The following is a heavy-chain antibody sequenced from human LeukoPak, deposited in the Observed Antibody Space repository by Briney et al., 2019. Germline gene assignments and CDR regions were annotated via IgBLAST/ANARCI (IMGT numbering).Heavy chain of an antibody. CDR3: ARGRSYYDSSTDY. V-gene: IGHV4-34*01. D-gene: IGHD3-22*01. CDR1: GGSFSGYY. CDR2: INHSGST. Sequence: SETLSLTCAVYGGSFSGYYWSWIRQPPGKGLEWIGEINHSGSTNYNPSLKSRVTITVDTSKNQFSLKLSSVTAADTAVYYCARGRSYYDSSTDYWGQGTLVTVSS. J-gene: IGHJ4*02.